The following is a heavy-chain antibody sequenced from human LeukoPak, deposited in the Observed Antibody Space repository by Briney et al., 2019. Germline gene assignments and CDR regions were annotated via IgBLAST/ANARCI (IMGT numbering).Heavy chain of an antibody. J-gene: IGHJ5*02. V-gene: IGHV4-59*01. CDR3: ARVQGMSGYFLIDL. CDR1: GASISTYY. CDR2: IYYSGNT. D-gene: IGHD3-3*01. Sequence: SETLSLTCTVSGASISTYYWSWVRQPPGKGLEWIGYIYYSGNTNYNPSLKGRVTISVDTSKNQLSLRLNSVAAADTAVYYCARVQGMSGYFLIDLWGQGTLVTVSS.